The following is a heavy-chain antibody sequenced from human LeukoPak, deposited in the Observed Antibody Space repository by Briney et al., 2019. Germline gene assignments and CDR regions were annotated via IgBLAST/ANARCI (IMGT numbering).Heavy chain of an antibody. CDR1: GYIFTGYY. D-gene: IGHD6-19*01. V-gene: IGHV1-2*02. CDR3: ARDPDGWYDYDYYYYMDV. CDR2: INPNSGGT. J-gene: IGHJ6*03. Sequence: ASVNVSCKASGYIFTGYYMHWVRQAPGQGLEWMGWINPNSGGTNYAQKFQGRVTMTRDTSISTAYMELSRLRSDDTAVYYCARDPDGWYDYDYYYYMDVWGKGTTVTVSS.